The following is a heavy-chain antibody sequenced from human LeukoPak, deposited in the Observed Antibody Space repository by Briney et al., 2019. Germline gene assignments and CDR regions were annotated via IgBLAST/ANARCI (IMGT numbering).Heavy chain of an antibody. J-gene: IGHJ4*02. CDR3: ARATVTPDVGSLYYFDY. V-gene: IGHV1-18*01. CDR2: ISAYNGNT. D-gene: IGHD4-17*01. CDR1: GYTFTSYG. Sequence: GASVKVSCKASGYTFTSYGISWVRQAPGQGLEWMGWISAYNGNTNYAQKLQGRVTMTTDTSTSTAYMELRSLRSDDTAVYYCARATVTPDVGSLYYFDYWGQGTLVTVSS.